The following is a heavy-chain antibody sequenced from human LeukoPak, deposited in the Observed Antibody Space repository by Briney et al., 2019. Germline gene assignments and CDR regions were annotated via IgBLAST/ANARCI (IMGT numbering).Heavy chain of an antibody. V-gene: IGHV7-4-1*02. J-gene: IGHJ2*01. CDR3: ARDAVVVVPVAMAPGGFDL. Sequence: ASVKVSCKASGYTFTSYAMNWVRQAPGQGLEWMGWINTDTGNPTYAQGFTGRFVFSLDTSVSTAYLQISSLKAEDTAVYYCARDAVVVVPVAMAPGGFDLWGRGTLVTVSS. CDR1: GYTFTSYA. D-gene: IGHD2-2*01. CDR2: INTDTGNP.